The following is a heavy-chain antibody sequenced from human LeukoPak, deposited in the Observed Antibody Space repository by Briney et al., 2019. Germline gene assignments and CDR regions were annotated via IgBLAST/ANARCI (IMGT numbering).Heavy chain of an antibody. CDR3: AKVLTAAGLDV. J-gene: IGHJ4*01. V-gene: IGHV4/OR15-8*01. CDR2: ISDDGRT. Sequence: SETLSLTCSVSGGSMSNSITWGWVRQPPGKGLYCLANISDDGRTAPNPSLRSRLTISQDRSKNQFSLQVSSMTAADTAFYYCAKVLTAAGLDVWGQGIPVTVSS. CDR1: GGSMSNSIT. D-gene: IGHD6-19*01.